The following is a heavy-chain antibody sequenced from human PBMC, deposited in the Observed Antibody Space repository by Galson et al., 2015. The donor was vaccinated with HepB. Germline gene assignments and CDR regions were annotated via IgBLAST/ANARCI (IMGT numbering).Heavy chain of an antibody. CDR3: ARGAGLYSSSWYDY. J-gene: IGHJ4*02. CDR2: INARTGYT. CDR1: GYTFTNYA. D-gene: IGHD6-13*01. V-gene: IGHV1-3*01. Sequence: SVKVSCKASGYTFTNYAMHWVRQAPGQRLGWLGWINARTGYTKYSQRFQGRVTITSDTSASTVYMDLSSLRSEDTAVYYCARGAGLYSSSWYDYWGQGTLVTVSS.